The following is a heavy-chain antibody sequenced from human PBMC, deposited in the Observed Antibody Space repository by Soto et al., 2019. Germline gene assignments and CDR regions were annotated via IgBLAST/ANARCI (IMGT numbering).Heavy chain of an antibody. CDR2: INPSGGST. D-gene: IGHD3-3*01. CDR1: GYTFTSYY. Sequence: ASVKVSCKASGYTFTSYYMHWVRQAPGQGLEWMGIINPSGGSTSYAQKFQGRVTMTRDTSTSTVYVELSSLRSEDRAGYYCGRERKKFLEWLFNHNWFDLWGQGTLVTVSS. J-gene: IGHJ5*02. V-gene: IGHV1-46*01. CDR3: GRERKKFLEWLFNHNWFDL.